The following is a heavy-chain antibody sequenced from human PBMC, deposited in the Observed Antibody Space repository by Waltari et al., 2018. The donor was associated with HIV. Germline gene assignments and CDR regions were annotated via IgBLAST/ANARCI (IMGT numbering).Heavy chain of an antibody. CDR2: SDQGGST. J-gene: IGHJ6*02. CDR3: ARMRAVAVAGDWGWDHYYYGLDV. Sequence: QVQLQQWGAGLLKPSETLSLTCAVYGASFSGYYWTWIRQSPGKGLEGIGESDQGGSTNYIPSLKSRVTMSADTSKKQCSLRVTSATAADTAVYFCARMRAVAVAGDWGWDHYYYGLDVWGQGTTVTVS. D-gene: IGHD6-19*01. CDR1: GASFSGYY. V-gene: IGHV4-34*01.